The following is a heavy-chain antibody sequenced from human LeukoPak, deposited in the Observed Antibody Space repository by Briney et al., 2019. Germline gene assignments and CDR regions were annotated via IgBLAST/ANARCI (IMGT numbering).Heavy chain of an antibody. CDR1: GFSFNNYR. CDR3: VRGPHIAATSY. Sequence: GGSLRLSCVASGFSFNNYRMTWVRQAPGKGLEWVANIKQDGSEKQYVNSVKGRFAISRDNAKKSLYLQINTLRAEDTAVYYCVRGPHIAATSYWGQGTLVTVSS. CDR2: IKQDGSEK. V-gene: IGHV3-7*03. D-gene: IGHD6-25*01. J-gene: IGHJ4*02.